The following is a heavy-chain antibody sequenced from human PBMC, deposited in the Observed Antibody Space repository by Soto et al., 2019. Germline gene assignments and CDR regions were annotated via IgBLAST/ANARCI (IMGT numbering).Heavy chain of an antibody. Sequence: ASVKVSCKASGGTFSSYAISWVRQAPGQGLEWMGGIIPIFGTANYAQKFQGRVTITADESTSTAYMELSSLRSEDTAVYYCARGYSGSYAFDIWGQGTMVTVSS. CDR2: IIPIFGTA. J-gene: IGHJ3*02. D-gene: IGHD1-26*01. CDR1: GGTFSSYA. V-gene: IGHV1-69*13. CDR3: ARGYSGSYAFDI.